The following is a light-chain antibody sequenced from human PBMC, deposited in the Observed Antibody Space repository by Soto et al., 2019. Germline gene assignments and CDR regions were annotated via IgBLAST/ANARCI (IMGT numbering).Light chain of an antibody. CDR3: QQYSSSPLT. V-gene: IGKV3-20*01. Sequence: ESALTLSPGTLSVASGERVTLAGSPSQIFSSSYLAWYQQKPGQAPRLIIYGASIRATGIPDRFSGSGSGTDFTLTMCRLEREDFAVYYCQQYSSSPLTFGGGTKVDIK. J-gene: IGKJ4*01. CDR2: GAS. CDR1: QIFSSSY.